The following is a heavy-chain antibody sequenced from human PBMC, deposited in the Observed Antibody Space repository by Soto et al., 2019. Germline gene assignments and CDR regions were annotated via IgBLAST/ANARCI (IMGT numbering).Heavy chain of an antibody. CDR2: IYHSGST. CDR1: SGSISSSNW. Sequence: SETLSLTCAVSSGSISSSNWWSWVRQPPGKGLEWIGEIYHSGSTNYNPSLKSRVTISVDKSKNQFSLKLSPVTAADTAVYYCARGGLRDNWFDPWGQGTLVTVSS. CDR3: ARGGLRDNWFDP. D-gene: IGHD5-12*01. J-gene: IGHJ5*02. V-gene: IGHV4-4*02.